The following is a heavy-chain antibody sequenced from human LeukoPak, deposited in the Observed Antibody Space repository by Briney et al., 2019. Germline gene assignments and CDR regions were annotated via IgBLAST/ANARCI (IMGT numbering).Heavy chain of an antibody. J-gene: IGHJ4*02. Sequence: ASVMVSCKASGYIFTSYDFNWVRQATGQRPEWMGWMSPNSGDTGYALKFHDRVTMTRNTSISTAYMELSSLRSDDTAVYYCARGPPNWGYDYWGPGTLVTVPS. D-gene: IGHD7-27*01. CDR3: ARGPPNWGYDY. V-gene: IGHV1-8*01. CDR2: MSPNSGDT. CDR1: GYIFTSYD.